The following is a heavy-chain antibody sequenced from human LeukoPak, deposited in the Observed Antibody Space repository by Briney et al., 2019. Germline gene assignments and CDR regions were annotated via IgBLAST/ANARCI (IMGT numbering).Heavy chain of an antibody. V-gene: IGHV4-59*01. D-gene: IGHD3-10*01. Sequence: SETLSLTCTVSGDSISSYYWSWIRQPPGKGLEWIAYIYYSGSTNYNPSLKSRVSISVDTSKNQFSLKLTSVTAADTAVYYCARGRGLSGGFDLWGQGTLLTVSS. CDR1: GDSISSYY. J-gene: IGHJ5*02. CDR2: IYYSGST. CDR3: ARGRGLSGGFDL.